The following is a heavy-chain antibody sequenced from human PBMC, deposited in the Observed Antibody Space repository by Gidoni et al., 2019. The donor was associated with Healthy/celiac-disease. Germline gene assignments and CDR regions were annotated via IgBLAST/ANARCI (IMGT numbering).Heavy chain of an antibody. CDR2: ISSSSSYT. D-gene: IGHD6-13*01. CDR3: ARYSSSWYYHRDAFDI. J-gene: IGHJ3*02. CDR1: GFTFSLYY. Sequence: QVQLVVSGGGLVKSGVSLRLSCAASGFTFSLYYMSWIRQAPGKGLEWVSYISSSSSYTNYADSVKGRFTISRDNAKNSLYLQMNSLRAEDTAVYYCARYSSSWYYHRDAFDIWGQGTMVTVSS. V-gene: IGHV3-11*06.